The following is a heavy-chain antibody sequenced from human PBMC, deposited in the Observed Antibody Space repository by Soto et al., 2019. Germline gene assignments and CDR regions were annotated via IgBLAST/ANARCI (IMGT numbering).Heavy chain of an antibody. CDR1: GFTFSSYG. Sequence: QVQLVESGGGVVQPGRSLRLSCAASGFTFSSYGMHWVRQAPGKGLEWVAVISYDGSNKYYADSVKGRFAISRDNSKNTLYLQMSCLRAEDTAGYYCGKDRVAVAAPGDWGQGTMVTVSS. V-gene: IGHV3-30*18. CDR2: ISYDGSNK. J-gene: IGHJ3*01. CDR3: GKDRVAVAAPGD. D-gene: IGHD6-19*01.